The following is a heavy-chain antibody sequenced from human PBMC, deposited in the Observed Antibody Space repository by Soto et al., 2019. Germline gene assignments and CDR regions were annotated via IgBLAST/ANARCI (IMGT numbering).Heavy chain of an antibody. D-gene: IGHD2-15*01. CDR3: AKDTSDCSGGSCYHGPTTPGNAFDI. CDR1: GFTFDDYA. J-gene: IGHJ3*02. Sequence: GGSLRLSCAASGFTFDDYAMHWVRQAPGKGLEWVSGISWNSGSIGYADSVKGRFTISRDNAKNSLYLQMNSLRAEDTALYYCAKDTSDCSGGSCYHGPTTPGNAFDIWGQGTMVTVSS. V-gene: IGHV3-9*01. CDR2: ISWNSGSI.